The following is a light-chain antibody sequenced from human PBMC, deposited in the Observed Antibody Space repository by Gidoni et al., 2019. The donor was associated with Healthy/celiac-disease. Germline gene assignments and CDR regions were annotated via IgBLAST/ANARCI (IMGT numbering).Light chain of an antibody. V-gene: IGKV3-20*01. CDR1: QSVSSSY. J-gene: IGKJ1*01. Sequence: EIGLTQSPGTRSLSPGERATLSCRASQSVSSSYLAWYQQKPGQAPRLLIYGASSRATGIPDRFSGSGSGTDFTFTISRLEPEDFAVYYCQQYGSSPRTFGQGTKVEIK. CDR2: GAS. CDR3: QQYGSSPRT.